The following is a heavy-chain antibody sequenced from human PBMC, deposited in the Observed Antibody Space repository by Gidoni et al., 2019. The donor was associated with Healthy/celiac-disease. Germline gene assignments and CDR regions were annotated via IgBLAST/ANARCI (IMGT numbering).Heavy chain of an antibody. D-gene: IGHD6-13*01. CDR1: GSTFTSYD. Sequence: QVQLVQSGAEVKKPGASVKVYCKASGSTFTSYDITWVRQATGQGLEWMGWMNPNSGNTGYAQKFQGRVTMTRNTSISTAYMELSSLRSEDTAVYYCARARGGVAAAGTGWFDPWGQGTLVTVSS. CDR2: MNPNSGNT. J-gene: IGHJ5*02. CDR3: ARARGGVAAAGTGWFDP. V-gene: IGHV1-8*01.